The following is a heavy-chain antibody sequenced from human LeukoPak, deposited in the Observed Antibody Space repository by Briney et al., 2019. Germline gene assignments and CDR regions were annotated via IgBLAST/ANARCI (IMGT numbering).Heavy chain of an antibody. CDR2: IYTSGST. D-gene: IGHD2-2*01. J-gene: IGHJ4*02. CDR3: ARRYCSSTSCPYYFDY. Sequence: PSQTLSLTCTVSGGSISSGSYYWSWIRQPAGKGLEWIGRIYTSGSTNYNPSLKSRVTISVDTSKNQFSLKLSSVTAADTAVYYCARRYCSSTSCPYYFDYWGQGTLVTVSS. V-gene: IGHV4-61*02. CDR1: GGSISSGSYY.